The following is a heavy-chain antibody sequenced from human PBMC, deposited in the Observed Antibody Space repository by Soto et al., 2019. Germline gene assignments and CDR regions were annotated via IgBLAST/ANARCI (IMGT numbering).Heavy chain of an antibody. CDR2: ISPGSRYP. CDR3: VRGGGGGLFDP. Sequence: GGSLRLSCAGSGFTFGDSCMSWIRQAPGKGLEWLSYISPGSRYPAYADSVKGRFTISRDNAKRSLYLQMMSLTAEDTAIYYCVRGGGGGLFDPWGQGTMVTVSS. D-gene: IGHD2-15*01. J-gene: IGHJ5*02. CDR1: GFTFGDSC. V-gene: IGHV3-11*06.